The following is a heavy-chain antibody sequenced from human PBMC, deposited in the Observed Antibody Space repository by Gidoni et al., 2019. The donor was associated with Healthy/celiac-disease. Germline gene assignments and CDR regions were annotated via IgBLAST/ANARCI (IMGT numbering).Heavy chain of an antibody. D-gene: IGHD6-19*01. CDR2: ISSSSSYI. V-gene: IGHV3-21*01. Sequence: EVQLVESGGGLVKPGGSLRLSCAASGFTFSSYSMNWVRQAPGKGLEWVSSISSSSSYIYYADSVKGRFTISRDNAKNSLYLQMNSLRAEDTAVYYCASDPHSSGYPRWGQGTLVTVSS. CDR3: ASDPHSSGYPR. J-gene: IGHJ4*02. CDR1: GFTFSSYS.